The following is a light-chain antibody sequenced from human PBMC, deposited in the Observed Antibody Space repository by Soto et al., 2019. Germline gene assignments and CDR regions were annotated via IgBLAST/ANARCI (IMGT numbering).Light chain of an antibody. CDR3: QEGSTLLT. J-gene: IGKJ4*01. CDR2: AAS. Sequence: DIQITQSPSSLSTSVGVRVTITCRTSQSVSTYLNWYQQRPGKAPKLLIYAASSLESGVPSRFSGSGSGTDFTLTISSLQPEDFATYYCQEGSTLLTFGGGTRVEIK. V-gene: IGKV1-39*01. CDR1: QSVSTY.